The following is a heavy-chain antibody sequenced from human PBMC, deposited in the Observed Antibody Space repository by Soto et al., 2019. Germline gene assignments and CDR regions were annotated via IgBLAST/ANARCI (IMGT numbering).Heavy chain of an antibody. J-gene: IGHJ5*02. Sequence: QVQLVQSGAEVKKPGSSVKVSCKASGGTFSSYAISWVRQATGQGLEWMGWMNPNSGNTGYAQKFQGRVTMTRNTSISTAYMELSSLRSEDTAVYYCARISRIAALFRWFDPWGQGTLVTVSS. CDR1: GGTFSSYA. CDR2: MNPNSGNT. CDR3: ARISRIAALFRWFDP. V-gene: IGHV1-8*02. D-gene: IGHD6-6*01.